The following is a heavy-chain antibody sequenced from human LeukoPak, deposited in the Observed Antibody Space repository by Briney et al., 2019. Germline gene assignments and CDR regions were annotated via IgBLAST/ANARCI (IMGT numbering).Heavy chain of an antibody. D-gene: IGHD5-18*01. CDR1: GFTFSSYA. Sequence: GGSLRLPCAASGFTFSSYAMSWVRQAPGKGLEWVSAISESGSGTYYADSVKGRFTISRDNSKDTLSLQMNSLRAEDTAVYYCAKDIAQGYTFGSIEQDYWGQGTLVTVSS. CDR2: ISESGSGT. V-gene: IGHV3-23*01. CDR3: AKDIAQGYTFGSIEQDY. J-gene: IGHJ4*02.